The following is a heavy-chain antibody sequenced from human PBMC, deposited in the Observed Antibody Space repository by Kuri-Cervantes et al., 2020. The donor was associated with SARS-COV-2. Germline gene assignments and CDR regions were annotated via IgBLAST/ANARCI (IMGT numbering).Heavy chain of an antibody. V-gene: IGHV1-69*13. J-gene: IGHJ6*02. CDR3: AREPGIVATINYYYYGMDV. D-gene: IGHD5-12*01. CDR1: GYTFNTYD. CDR2: IIPIFGTA. Sequence: SVKVSCKASGYTFNTYDINWVRQAPGQGLEWMGGIIPIFGTANYAQKFQGRVTITADESTSTAYMELSSLRSEDTAVYYCAREPGIVATINYYYYGMDVWGQGTTVTVSS.